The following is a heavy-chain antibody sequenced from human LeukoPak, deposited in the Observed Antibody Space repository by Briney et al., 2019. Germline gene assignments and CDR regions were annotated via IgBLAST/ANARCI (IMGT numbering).Heavy chain of an antibody. V-gene: IGHV1-18*01. J-gene: IGHJ6*03. CDR2: ISAYNGNT. Sequence: ASVKVSCKASGYTFTSYGISWVRQAPGQGLEWMGWISAYNGNTNYAQKLQGRVTMTTDTSTSTAYMELRSLRSDDTAVYYCARGVRRNIYYYYMDVWGKGTTVTISS. D-gene: IGHD2/OR15-2a*01. CDR3: ARGVRRNIYYYYMDV. CDR1: GYTFTSYG.